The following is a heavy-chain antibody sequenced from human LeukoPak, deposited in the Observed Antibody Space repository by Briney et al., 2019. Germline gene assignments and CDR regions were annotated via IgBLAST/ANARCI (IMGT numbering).Heavy chain of an antibody. CDR2: INHSGST. Sequence: GSLRLSCAASGFTFSSYALSWVRQPPGKGLEWIGEINHSGSTNYNPSLMSRVTISVDTSKNQFSLKLSSVTAADTAVYYCAREPPLQLSPYYFDYWGQGTLVTVSS. CDR1: GFTFSSYA. D-gene: IGHD5-18*01. CDR3: AREPPLQLSPYYFDY. V-gene: IGHV4-34*01. J-gene: IGHJ4*02.